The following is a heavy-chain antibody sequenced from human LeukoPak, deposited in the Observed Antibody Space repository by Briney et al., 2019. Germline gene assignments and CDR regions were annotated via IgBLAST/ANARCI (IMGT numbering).Heavy chain of an antibody. D-gene: IGHD2-8*02. CDR2: IKQDGSDK. Sequence: PGGSLRLSCAASGFAFNTYWMNWVRQAPGKGLEWVANIKQDGSDKYYAESVKGRFTISKDNAKNSLYPQMDSLRAEDTAVYFCARGDWWVGAAQYCDFWGRGTLVTVSS. CDR1: GFAFNTYW. V-gene: IGHV3-7*01. J-gene: IGHJ4*02. CDR3: ARGDWWVGAAQYCDF.